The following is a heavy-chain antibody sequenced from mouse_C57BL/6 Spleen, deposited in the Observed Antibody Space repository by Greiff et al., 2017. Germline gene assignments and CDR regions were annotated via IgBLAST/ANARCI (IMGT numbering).Heavy chain of an antibody. Sequence: VKLQESGAELVKPGASVKMSCKASGYTFTTYPIEWMKQNHGKSLEWIGNFHPYNDDTKYNEKFKGKATLTVEKSSSTVYLELSRLTSDDSAVYYCARGWDGYPYYFDYWGQGTTLTVSS. CDR2: FHPYNDDT. CDR3: ARGWDGYPYYFDY. J-gene: IGHJ2*01. D-gene: IGHD2-3*01. V-gene: IGHV1-47*01. CDR1: GYTFTTYP.